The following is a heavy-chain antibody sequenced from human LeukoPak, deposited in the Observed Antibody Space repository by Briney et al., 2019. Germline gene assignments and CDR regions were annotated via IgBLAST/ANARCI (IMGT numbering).Heavy chain of an antibody. D-gene: IGHD5-18*01. J-gene: IGHJ6*02. Sequence: GGSLRLSCAASGFTFSSYDMHWVRQATGKGLEWVSAIGTAGDTYYPGSVKGRFTISRENARNSLYLQMNSLRAGDTAVYYCARDGYSYGMDVWGQGTTVTVSS. CDR3: ARDGYSYGMDV. CDR2: IGTAGDT. V-gene: IGHV3-13*01. CDR1: GFTFSSYD.